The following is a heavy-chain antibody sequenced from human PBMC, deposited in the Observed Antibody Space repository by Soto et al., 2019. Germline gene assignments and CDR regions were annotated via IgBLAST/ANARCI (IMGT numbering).Heavy chain of an antibody. Sequence: LGGSLRLSCAASGYTFSSYAMSWVRQAPGKGLEWVSAISASGGHSYYADSVRGRFTISRDNSKNTLYLQMNSLRAEDTAIYYCAKRETITDIPPGPSDVWGQGPMVTVSS. CDR1: GYTFSSYA. CDR3: AKRETITDIPPGPSDV. J-gene: IGHJ3*01. V-gene: IGHV3-23*01. CDR2: ISASGGHS. D-gene: IGHD2-21*02.